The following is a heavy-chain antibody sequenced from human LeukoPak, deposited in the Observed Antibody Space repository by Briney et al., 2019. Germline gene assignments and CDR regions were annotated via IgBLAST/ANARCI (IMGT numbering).Heavy chain of an antibody. D-gene: IGHD4-23*01. Sequence: GGSLRLSCAASGFTFSDYYMSWTRQAPGKGLEWVSYISSSGSTIYYADSVKGRFTISRDNAKNSLYLQMNSLRAEDTAVYYCARGITTVVTYDAFDIWGQGTMVTVSS. CDR3: ARGITTVVTYDAFDI. J-gene: IGHJ3*02. CDR2: ISSSGSTI. CDR1: GFTFSDYY. V-gene: IGHV3-11*01.